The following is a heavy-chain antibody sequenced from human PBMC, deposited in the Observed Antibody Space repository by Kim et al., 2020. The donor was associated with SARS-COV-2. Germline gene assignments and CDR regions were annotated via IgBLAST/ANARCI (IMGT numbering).Heavy chain of an antibody. V-gene: IGHV3-53*01. J-gene: IGHJ6*02. Sequence: GGSLRLSCAASGFTVSSNYMSWVRQAPGKGLEWVSVIYSGGSTYYADSVKGRFTISRDNSKNTLYLQMNSLRAEDTAVYYCARDIADYGMDVWGQGTTVTVSS. CDR1: GFTVSSNY. D-gene: IGHD6-13*01. CDR3: ARDIADYGMDV. CDR2: IYSGGST.